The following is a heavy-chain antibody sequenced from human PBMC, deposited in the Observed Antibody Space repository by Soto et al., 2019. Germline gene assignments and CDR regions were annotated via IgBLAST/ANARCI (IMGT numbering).Heavy chain of an antibody. D-gene: IGHD2-15*01. Sequence: GESLRISCKGSGYTFTSYWIGWVRQMPGEGLEWMGVIYPSDSDIRYSPSFQGKVTISADKSITTAYLQWSSLKAADTAMYYCVRSGTSSGRFSDYWGQGTLVTVSS. CDR3: VRSGTSSGRFSDY. J-gene: IGHJ4*02. V-gene: IGHV5-51*01. CDR1: GYTFTSYW. CDR2: IYPSDSDI.